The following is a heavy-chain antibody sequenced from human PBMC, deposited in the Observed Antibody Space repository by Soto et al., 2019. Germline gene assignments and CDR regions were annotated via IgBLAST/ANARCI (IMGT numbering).Heavy chain of an antibody. J-gene: IGHJ3*02. CDR3: AKDLRFHSDAFDI. CDR2: ISWNSGSI. D-gene: IGHD3-16*01. Sequence: GGSLRLSCAASGFTFDDYAMHWVRQAPGKGLEWVSGISWNSGSIGYADSVKGRFTISRDNAKNSLYLQMNSLRAEDTALYYCAKDLRFHSDAFDIWGQGTMVTVSS. V-gene: IGHV3-9*01. CDR1: GFTFDDYA.